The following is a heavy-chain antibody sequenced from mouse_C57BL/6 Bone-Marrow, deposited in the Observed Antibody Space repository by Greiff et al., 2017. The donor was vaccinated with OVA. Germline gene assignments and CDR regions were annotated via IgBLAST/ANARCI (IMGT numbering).Heavy chain of an antibody. CDR1: GFTFSSYA. J-gene: IGHJ2*01. V-gene: IGHV5-4*01. CDR2: ISDGGSYT. Sequence: DVQLVESGGGLVKPGGSLKLSCAASGFTFSSYAMSWVRQTPEKRLEWVATISDGGSYTYYPDNVKGRFTISRDNAKNNLYLQMSHLKSEDTAMYYCAGGNYWGQGTTLTVSS. CDR3: AGGNY.